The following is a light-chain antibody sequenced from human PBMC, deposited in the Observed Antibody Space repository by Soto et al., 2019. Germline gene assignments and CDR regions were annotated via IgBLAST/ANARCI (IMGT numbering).Light chain of an antibody. CDR2: NNN. J-gene: IGLJ1*01. CDR1: SSNIGSSS. V-gene: IGLV1-44*01. CDR3: AAWDVSLNGLYV. Sequence: QSVLTQPPSASGTPGQRVTISCSGSSSNIGSSSVNWYQQLPGTTPKLLIYNNNQRPSGVPDRFSGSKSGTSASLAISGLQSEDEADYYCAAWDVSLNGLYVFGTGTKLTVL.